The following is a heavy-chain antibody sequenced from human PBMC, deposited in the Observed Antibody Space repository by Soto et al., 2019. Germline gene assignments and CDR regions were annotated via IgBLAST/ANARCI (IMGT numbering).Heavy chain of an antibody. D-gene: IGHD3-22*01. Sequence: GGSLRLSCAASGFTFSSYAMSWVRQAPGKGLEWVSAISGSGGSTYYADSVKGRFTISRDNSKNMVYLQMNSLRAEDTAIYYCAKVQRSMIVVDLDALDFWGQGAMV. CDR2: ISGSGGST. CDR1: GFTFSSYA. CDR3: AKVQRSMIVVDLDALDF. J-gene: IGHJ3*01. V-gene: IGHV3-23*01.